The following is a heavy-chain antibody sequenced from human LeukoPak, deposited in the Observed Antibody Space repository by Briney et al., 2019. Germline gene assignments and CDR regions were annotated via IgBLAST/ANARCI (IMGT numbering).Heavy chain of an antibody. V-gene: IGHV3-49*04. J-gene: IGHJ4*02. Sequence: GWSLTLSCTGSGCTFGEYGMSWVRQAPGKGLAGVGFIQNRSYDGATQYAVPVKGRFTILRDDSQSIAFLQMNSLKTEDTAVYYCTASDHRYCSSISCHFDYWGEGTLVTVSS. CDR1: GCTFGEYG. CDR3: TASDHRYCSSISCHFDY. D-gene: IGHD2-2*01. CDR2: IQNRSYDGAT.